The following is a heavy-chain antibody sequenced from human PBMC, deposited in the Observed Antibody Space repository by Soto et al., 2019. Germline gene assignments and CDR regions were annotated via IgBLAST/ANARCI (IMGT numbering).Heavy chain of an antibody. V-gene: IGHV4-39*01. CDR2: IYYSGST. J-gene: IGHJ5*02. Sequence: PSETLSLTCTVSGGSISSSSYYWGWIRQPPGKGLEWIGSIYYSGSTYYNPYLKSRVTISVDTSKNQFSLKLSSVTAADTAVYYCARQVAARQNWFDPWGQGTLVTVSS. CDR1: GGSISSSSYY. D-gene: IGHD6-6*01. CDR3: ARQVAARQNWFDP.